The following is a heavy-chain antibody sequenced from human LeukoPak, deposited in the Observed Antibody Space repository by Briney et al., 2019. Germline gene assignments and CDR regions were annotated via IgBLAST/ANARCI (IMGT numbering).Heavy chain of an antibody. CDR1: GFPFSTYG. V-gene: IGHV3-23*01. CDR2: INGNGETT. D-gene: IGHD3-16*01. J-gene: IGHJ4*02. Sequence: GGSLRLSCGASGFPFSTYGTTWVRQAPGKGPEWVSGINGNGETTKYADSVKGRFTISRDNSKNTLYLQMNSLRAEDTAVYYCARDGARGYYFDYWGQGTLVTVSS. CDR3: ARDGARGYYFDY.